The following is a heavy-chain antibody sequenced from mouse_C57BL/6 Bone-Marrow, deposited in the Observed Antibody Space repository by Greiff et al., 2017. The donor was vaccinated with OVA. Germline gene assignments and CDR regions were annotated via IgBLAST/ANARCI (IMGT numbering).Heavy chain of an antibody. Sequence: VQLVESGPGLVQPSQSLSITCTVSGFSLTSYGVHWVRQSPGKGLEWLGVIWSGGSTDYNAAFISRLSISKDNSKSQVFFKMNSLQADDTAIYYCASPAYYSNFYAMDYWGQGTSVTVSS. CDR3: ASPAYYSNFYAMDY. CDR1: GFSLTSYG. J-gene: IGHJ4*01. D-gene: IGHD2-5*01. V-gene: IGHV2-2*01. CDR2: IWSGGST.